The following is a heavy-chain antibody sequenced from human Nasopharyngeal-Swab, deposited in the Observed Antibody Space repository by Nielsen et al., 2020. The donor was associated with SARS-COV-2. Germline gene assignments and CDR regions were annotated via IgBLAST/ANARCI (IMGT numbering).Heavy chain of an antibody. CDR2: ISWSGDTT. D-gene: IGHD2-21*01. CDR3: AKAPYLRGLDV. V-gene: IGHV3-23*01. CDR1: GFTFSSYA. Sequence: GGSLRLSCAASGFTFSSYAMTWVRQAPGKGLEWVSIISWSGDTTYYADSVKDRFTISRDNSKNTLYLQTNSLRVEDTAVYYCAKAPYLRGLDVWGQGTTVTVSS. J-gene: IGHJ6*02.